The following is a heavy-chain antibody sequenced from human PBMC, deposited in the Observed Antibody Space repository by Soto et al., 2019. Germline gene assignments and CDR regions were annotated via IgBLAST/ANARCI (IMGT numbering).Heavy chain of an antibody. CDR2: IYHSGST. V-gene: IGHV4-30-2*01. Sequence: SETLSLTCAVSGGSISSGGYSWSWIRQPPGKGLEWIGYIYHSGSTYYNPSLKSRVTISVDRSKNQFSLKLSSVTAADTAVYYCARAYRIAAAGWWFDPWGQGTLVTVSS. J-gene: IGHJ5*02. D-gene: IGHD6-13*01. CDR1: GGSISSGGYS. CDR3: ARAYRIAAAGWWFDP.